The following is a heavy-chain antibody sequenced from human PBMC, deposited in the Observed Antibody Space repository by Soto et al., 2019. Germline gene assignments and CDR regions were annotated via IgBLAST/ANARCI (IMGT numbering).Heavy chain of an antibody. J-gene: IGHJ5*02. CDR1: GGSISSSNW. V-gene: IGHV4-4*02. Sequence: SETLSLTCAVSGGSISSSNWWSGVRQPPGKGLEWIGEIYHSGSTNYNPSLKSRVTISVDKSKNQFSLKLSSVTAADTAVYYCARCCVVVPAAQDWLDPWGQGTLVT. D-gene: IGHD2-2*01. CDR2: IYHSGST. CDR3: ARCCVVVPAAQDWLDP.